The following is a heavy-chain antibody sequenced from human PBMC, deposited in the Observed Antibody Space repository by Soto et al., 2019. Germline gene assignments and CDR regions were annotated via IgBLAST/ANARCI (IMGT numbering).Heavy chain of an antibody. CDR2: IYYSGST. D-gene: IGHD5-18*01. CDR3: ARVPPPDTAMVSHYYYYYGMDV. Sequence: SETLSLTCTVSGGSISSYYWSWIRQPPGKGLEWIGYIYYSGSTNYNPSLKSRVTISVDTSKNQFSLKLSSVTAADTAVYYCARVPPPDTAMVSHYYYYYGMDVWGQGTTVTVSS. V-gene: IGHV4-59*01. J-gene: IGHJ6*02. CDR1: GGSISSYY.